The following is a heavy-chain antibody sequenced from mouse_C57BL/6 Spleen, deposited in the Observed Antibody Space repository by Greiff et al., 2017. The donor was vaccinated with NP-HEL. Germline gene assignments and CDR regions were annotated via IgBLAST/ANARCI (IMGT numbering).Heavy chain of an antibody. J-gene: IGHJ2*01. CDR1: GYTFTDYE. CDR2: IDPETGGT. CDR3: TRLDITTVVANFDY. D-gene: IGHD1-1*01. Sequence: QVQLKQSGAELVRPGASVTLSCKASGYTFTDYEMHWVKQTPVHGLEWIGAIDPETGGTAYNQKFKGKAILTADKSSSTAYMELRSLTSEDSAVFNCTRLDITTVVANFDYWGQGTTLTVSS. V-gene: IGHV1-15*01.